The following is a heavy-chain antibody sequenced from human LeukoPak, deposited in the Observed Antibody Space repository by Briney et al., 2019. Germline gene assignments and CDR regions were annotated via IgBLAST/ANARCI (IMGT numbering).Heavy chain of an antibody. CDR2: IRSRNEGETA. D-gene: IGHD3-9*01. J-gene: IGHJ4*02. Sequence: GGSLKLSCAASGLSFSGAWMTWVRQCPGKGLEWVGLIRSRNEGETAAYAAPVRGRFIISRDDSRKTIYLQMNSLKTEDTAVYYCNTDINTIYDNVYWGQGTLVTVSS. CDR3: NTDINTIYDNVY. CDR1: GLSFSGAW. V-gene: IGHV3-15*01.